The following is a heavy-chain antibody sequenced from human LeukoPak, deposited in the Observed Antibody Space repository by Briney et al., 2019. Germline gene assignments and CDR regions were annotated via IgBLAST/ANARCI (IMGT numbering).Heavy chain of an antibody. D-gene: IGHD6-19*01. CDR1: GGSISSYY. Sequence: SETLSLTCTVSGGSISSYYWTWIRQPAGKELEWIGRIYTSGSTNYNPSLKSRVTLSVDTSKNQFSLKLTSVTAADTAVYYCARKGISAVAGAFDIWGQGTMVTVSS. J-gene: IGHJ3*02. CDR3: ARKGISAVAGAFDI. CDR2: IYTSGST. V-gene: IGHV4-4*07.